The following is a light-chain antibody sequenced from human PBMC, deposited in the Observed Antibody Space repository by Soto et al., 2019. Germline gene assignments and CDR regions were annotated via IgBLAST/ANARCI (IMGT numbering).Light chain of an antibody. J-gene: IGKJ1*01. V-gene: IGKV3-15*01. CDR3: QQYSKWPGT. CDR1: QSVSSN. Sequence: EIVMTQSPATLSVSPGERATLSCRASQSVSSNLAWYQKKPGQAPRLLIEGASSRATGTPARFSGSGSGTEFTLTISSLQSEDFAVYYCQQYSKWPGTFGQGTKVDIK. CDR2: GAS.